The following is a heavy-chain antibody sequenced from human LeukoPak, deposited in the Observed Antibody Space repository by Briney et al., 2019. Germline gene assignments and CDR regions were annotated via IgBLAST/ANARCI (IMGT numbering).Heavy chain of an antibody. CDR1: GGTFSSYA. CDR3: AREGAVGATSDPYYYYYYGMDV. CDR2: IIPILGIA. Sequence: SVKVSCKASGGTFSSYAISWVRQAPGQGLEWMGRIIPILGIANYAQKLQGRVTMTTDTSTSTAYMELRSLRSDDTAVYYCAREGAVGATSDPYYYYYYGMDVWGQGTTVTVSS. J-gene: IGHJ6*02. V-gene: IGHV1-69*04. D-gene: IGHD1-26*01.